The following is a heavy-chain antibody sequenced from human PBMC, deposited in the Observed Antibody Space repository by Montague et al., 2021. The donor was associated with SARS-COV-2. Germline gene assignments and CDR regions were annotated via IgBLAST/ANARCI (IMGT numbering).Heavy chain of an antibody. J-gene: IGHJ6*03. CDR1: GFIFGDYW. V-gene: IGHV3-7*01. Sequence: SLRLSCAASGFIFGDYWMSWVRQAPGKGLEWVANIKLDGSEEYSVGSVKGRFTVSRDNAKNSLYLHMNSLRAEDTAVYYCARATLYMDVWGKGTTVTVSS. CDR2: IKLDGSEE. CDR3: ARATLYMDV.